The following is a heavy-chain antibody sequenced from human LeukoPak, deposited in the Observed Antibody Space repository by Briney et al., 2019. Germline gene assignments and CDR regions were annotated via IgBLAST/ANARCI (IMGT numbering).Heavy chain of an antibody. D-gene: IGHD2-21*02. CDR3: ARYCAGNCYQGMDV. V-gene: IGHV3-48*03. J-gene: IGHJ6*02. CDR2: ISGSGTAT. Sequence: GGSLRLSFAASGFTPSTYEMNWVRQAPGKGLEWISYISGSGTATLYADSVKGRFTISRDNAKNSLYLLMNSLGAEDTAVYYSARYCAGNCYQGMDVWGRGTTVTVSS. CDR1: GFTPSTYE.